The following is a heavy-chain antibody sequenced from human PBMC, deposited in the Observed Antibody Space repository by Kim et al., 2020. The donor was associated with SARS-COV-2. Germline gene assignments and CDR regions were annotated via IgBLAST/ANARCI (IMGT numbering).Heavy chain of an antibody. CDR2: IYYSGST. D-gene: IGHD2-21*02. CDR1: GGSISDSSYY. Sequence: TLSLTCTVSGGSISDSSYYWGWIRQPPGKGLEWIGSIYYSGSTYYNPSLKSRLTISVDTSKNQFSLKLSSVTAADAAVYYCARPGGTYCGGDCYLYWGQGTLVTVSS. J-gene: IGHJ4*02. CDR3: ARPGGTYCGGDCYLY. V-gene: IGHV4-39*01.